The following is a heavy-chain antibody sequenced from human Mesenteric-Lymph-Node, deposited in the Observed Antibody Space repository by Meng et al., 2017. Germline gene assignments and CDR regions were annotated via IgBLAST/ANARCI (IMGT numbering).Heavy chain of an antibody. J-gene: IGHJ6*02. CDR1: GYTYTGYY. CDR2: INRNSGGT. V-gene: IGHV1-2*02. Sequence: ASVKVSCKASGYTYTGYYIHWVRQAPGQGLEWMGWINRNSGGTNYAQKFQGRVTMTWDTSISTAYMELSSLSSDDTAIYYCAGGVPAGVPQSQYSYYYAMDFWGQGTTVTVSS. CDR3: AGGVPAGVPQSQYSYYYAMDF. D-gene: IGHD2-2*01.